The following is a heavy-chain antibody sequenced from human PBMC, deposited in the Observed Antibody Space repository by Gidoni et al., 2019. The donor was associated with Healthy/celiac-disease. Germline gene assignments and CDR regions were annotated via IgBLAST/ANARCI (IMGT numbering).Heavy chain of an antibody. CDR3: ARTASSGLRPSAFDI. CDR1: GFTFSSYA. Sequence: EVQLVESGGGLVQPGGSLRLSCAASGFTFSSYAMHWVRQAPGKGLDYVSAISSNGGSTYYANSVKGRFTTARDNSKNTLYLQMGSLRAEDMAVYYCARTASSGLRPSAFDIWGQGTMVTVSS. D-gene: IGHD3-22*01. CDR2: ISSNGGST. J-gene: IGHJ3*02. V-gene: IGHV3-64*01.